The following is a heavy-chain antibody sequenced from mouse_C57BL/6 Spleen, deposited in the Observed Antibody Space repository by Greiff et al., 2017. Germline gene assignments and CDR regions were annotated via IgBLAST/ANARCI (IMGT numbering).Heavy chain of an antibody. Sequence: QVHVKQSGAELVRPGASVKLSCKASGYTFTDYYINWVKQRPGQGLEWIARIYPGSGNTYYNEKFKGKATLTAEKSSSTAYMQLSSLTSEDSAVYFCARGYGNPYYYAMDYWGQGTSVTVSS. CDR1: GYTFTDYY. D-gene: IGHD2-10*02. CDR2: IYPGSGNT. V-gene: IGHV1-76*01. J-gene: IGHJ4*01. CDR3: ARGYGNPYYYAMDY.